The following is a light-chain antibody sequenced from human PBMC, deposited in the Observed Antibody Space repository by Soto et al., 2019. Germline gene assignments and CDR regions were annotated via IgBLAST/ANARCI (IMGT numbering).Light chain of an antibody. CDR2: DAS. CDR3: QQRRNWPMT. V-gene: IGKV3-11*01. Sequence: EIVLTQSPATLSLSPGERATLSCRASQSVSNYLAWYQQKPGQAPRLLIYDASNRATGIPARFSGSGSGTDFTLPISSLEPEDFAVYYCQQRRNWPMTFGQGTRLDIK. J-gene: IGKJ5*01. CDR1: QSVSNY.